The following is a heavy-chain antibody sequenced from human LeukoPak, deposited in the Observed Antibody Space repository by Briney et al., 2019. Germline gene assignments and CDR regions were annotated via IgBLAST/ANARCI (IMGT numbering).Heavy chain of an antibody. J-gene: IGHJ4*02. CDR3: ARDPAGGYFDY. CDR1: GYSISSGYY. D-gene: IGHD3-16*01. CDR2: IYHSGST. V-gene: IGHV4-38-2*02. Sequence: SETLSLTCTVSGYSISSGYYWGWIRPPPGKGVEWIGNIYHSGSTYYNPSLKSRVIISVDTSKNQFSLNLSSVTAADTAVYYCARDPAGGYFDYWGQGTLVTVSS.